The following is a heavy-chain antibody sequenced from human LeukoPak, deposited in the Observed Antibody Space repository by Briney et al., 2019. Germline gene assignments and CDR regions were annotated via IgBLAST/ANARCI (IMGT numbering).Heavy chain of an antibody. Sequence: SETLSLTCTVSGGSISSYYWSWIRQPAGKGLEWIGRIYTSGSTNYNPSLKSRVTISVDKSKNQFSLKLSSVTAADTAVYYCASVYRSSWYSFDYWGQGTLVTVSS. V-gene: IGHV4-4*07. CDR1: GGSISSYY. D-gene: IGHD6-13*01. CDR3: ASVYRSSWYSFDY. CDR2: IYTSGST. J-gene: IGHJ4*02.